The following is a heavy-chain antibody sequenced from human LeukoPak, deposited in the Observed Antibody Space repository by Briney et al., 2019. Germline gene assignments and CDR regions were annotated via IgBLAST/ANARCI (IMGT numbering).Heavy chain of an antibody. CDR1: GGTFNSYA. CDR3: ARGVGYYDSSGYYYGWYFDY. V-gene: IGHV1-69*05. D-gene: IGHD3-22*01. CDR2: IIPIFGTA. J-gene: IGHJ4*02. Sequence: ASVKVSCKASGGTFNSYAISWVRQAPGQGLEWMGRIIPIFGTANYAQKFQGRVTIPTDESTSTAYMELSSLRSEDTAVYYCARGVGYYDSSGYYYGWYFDYWGQGTLVTVSS.